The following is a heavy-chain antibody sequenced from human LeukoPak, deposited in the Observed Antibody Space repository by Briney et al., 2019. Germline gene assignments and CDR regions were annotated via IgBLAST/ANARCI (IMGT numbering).Heavy chain of an antibody. CDR2: IRFDGSNQ. V-gene: IGHV3-30*02. Sequence: GGSLRLSCAASGFTFSNFGMHWVRQAPGKGLEWVSYIRFDGSNQYYTDSVKGRFGISRDNSKNTVYLQMNSLRTEDTAVYYCAKRAGSAWSAGAWGQGTLVTISS. J-gene: IGHJ5*02. D-gene: IGHD3-10*01. CDR1: GFTFSNFG. CDR3: AKRAGSAWSAGA.